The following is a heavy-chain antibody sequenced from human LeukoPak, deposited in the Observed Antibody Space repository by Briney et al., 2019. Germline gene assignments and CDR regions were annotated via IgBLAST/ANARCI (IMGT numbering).Heavy chain of an antibody. CDR2: IYYSGST. CDR1: GGSISSYY. D-gene: IGHD6-13*01. CDR3: ARVYPLRIAAAGIFSYYYYMDV. Sequence: SETLSLTCTVSGGSISSYYWSWIRQPPGKGLEWIGYIYYSGSTNYNPSLKSRVTISVDTSKNQFSLKLSSVTAADTAVYYCARVYPLRIAAAGIFSYYYYMDVWGKGTTVTISS. V-gene: IGHV4-59*01. J-gene: IGHJ6*03.